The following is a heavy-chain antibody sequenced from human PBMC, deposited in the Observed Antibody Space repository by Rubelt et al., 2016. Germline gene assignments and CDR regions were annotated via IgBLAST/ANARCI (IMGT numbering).Heavy chain of an antibody. V-gene: IGHV3-30*14. CDR2: ISSNGNIK. CDR3: ARDGLGYYDYVWGSYRSSFFDY. CDR1: SSYV. J-gene: IGHJ2*01. D-gene: IGHD3-16*02. Sequence: SSYVLHWVRQAPGKGLEWVAVISSNGNIKYYADSVNGRFTISRDNSKNTLYLQMSSPRAEDTAVYYCARDGLGYYDYVWGSYRSSFFDYWGRGTLVTVSS.